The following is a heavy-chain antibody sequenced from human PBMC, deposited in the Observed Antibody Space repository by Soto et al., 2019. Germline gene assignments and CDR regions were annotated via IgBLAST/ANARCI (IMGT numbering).Heavy chain of an antibody. V-gene: IGHV4-34*01. CDR3: ARRGYGDYGSPYNNFDY. D-gene: IGHD4-17*01. Sequence: QVQLQQWGAGLLKPSETLSLTCAVYGGSFSGYYWTWIRQPPGKGLECIGEINHRGRTNYNPSLKSRITISVDMSKNQFSLWLSSVAAADTAVYYRARRGYGDYGSPYNNFDYWSQGTLVTVSS. J-gene: IGHJ4*02. CDR1: GGSFSGYY. CDR2: INHRGRT.